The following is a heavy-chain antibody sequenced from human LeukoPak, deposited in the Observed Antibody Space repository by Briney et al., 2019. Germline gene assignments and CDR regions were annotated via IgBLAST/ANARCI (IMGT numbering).Heavy chain of an antibody. CDR2: VDTSGST. Sequence: SETLSLTCTVSGGSIRSFYWSWVRQSAGKGLEWIGRVDTSGSTHYNPSLGSRVSMSLDTSKNQFSLNLRYVTVADTAVYYCARHGQWWFDPWGQGTLVTVSS. V-gene: IGHV4-4*07. D-gene: IGHD6-19*01. CDR3: ARHGQWWFDP. J-gene: IGHJ5*02. CDR1: GGSIRSFY.